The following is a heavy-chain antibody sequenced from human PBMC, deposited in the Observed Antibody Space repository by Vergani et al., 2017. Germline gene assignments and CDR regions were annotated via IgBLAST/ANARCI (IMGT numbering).Heavy chain of an antibody. J-gene: IGHJ5*02. CDR2: INPNSGGT. CDR3: ARDQTVVVTAIGWFDP. D-gene: IGHD2-21*02. V-gene: IGHV1-2*02. Sequence: QVQLVQSGAEVKKPGASVKVSCKASGYTFTGYYMHWVRQAPGQGLEWMGWINPNSGGTNYAQKFQGRVTMTRETSISTAYMELSRLRSDDTAVYYCARDQTVVVTAIGWFDPWGQGTLVTVSS. CDR1: GYTFTGYY.